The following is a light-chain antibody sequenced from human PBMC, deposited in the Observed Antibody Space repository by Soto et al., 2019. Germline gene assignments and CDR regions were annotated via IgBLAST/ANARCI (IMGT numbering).Light chain of an antibody. CDR3: SSYTSSRTYV. J-gene: IGLJ1*01. V-gene: IGLV2-14*01. CDR1: TSDVGGYNY. Sequence: QSVLTQPASVSGSPGQSITISCTGTTSDVGGYNYVSWYQQHPGKAPKLMIYGVSIRPSGASDRFSGSKSGNTASLTISWLQAEDEADYYCSSYTSSRTYVFVTGTKVTVL. CDR2: GVS.